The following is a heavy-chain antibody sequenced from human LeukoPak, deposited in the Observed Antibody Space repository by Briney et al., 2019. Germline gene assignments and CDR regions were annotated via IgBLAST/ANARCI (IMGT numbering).Heavy chain of an antibody. Sequence: SETLSLTCTVSGGSISSYYWSWIRQPPGKGLEWIGYIYYSGSTNYNPSLKSRVTISVDTSKNQLSLKLRSVTAADTAVYYCARVGGGSGSSFDYWGQGTLVTVSS. CDR3: ARVGGGSGSSFDY. J-gene: IGHJ4*02. V-gene: IGHV4-59*08. CDR1: GGSISSYY. D-gene: IGHD3-10*01. CDR2: IYYSGST.